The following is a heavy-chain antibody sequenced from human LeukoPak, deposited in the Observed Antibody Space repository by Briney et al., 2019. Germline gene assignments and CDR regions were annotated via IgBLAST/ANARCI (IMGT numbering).Heavy chain of an antibody. CDR3: AQEGDQSRGYLDA. D-gene: IGHD3-16*01. Sequence: GGCLRLSCTASGFMFSRLGMQWVRQAPGEGLEWVAMIWHDGSVEEYADSVKGRFTISRDNSQNTLYLQMNSLRDDDTAVYYCAQEGDQSRGYLDAWGKGTTVTVSS. J-gene: IGHJ6*03. V-gene: IGHV3-33*06. CDR1: GFMFSRLG. CDR2: IWHDGSVE.